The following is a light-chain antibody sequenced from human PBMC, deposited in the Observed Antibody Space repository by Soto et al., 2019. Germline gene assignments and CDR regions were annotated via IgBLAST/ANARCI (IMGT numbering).Light chain of an antibody. CDR1: QSVSSN. CDR2: GAS. V-gene: IGKV3-15*01. CDR3: QQYNNWPPYT. J-gene: IGKJ2*01. Sequence: EIVMTQSPATLSVSPGERATLSCRASQSVSSNLAWYQQKPGQAPRHLIYGASSMATGIPARCSGSGSGTEFTLTISSLQSEDFAVYYCQQYNNWPPYTFGQGTKLEIK.